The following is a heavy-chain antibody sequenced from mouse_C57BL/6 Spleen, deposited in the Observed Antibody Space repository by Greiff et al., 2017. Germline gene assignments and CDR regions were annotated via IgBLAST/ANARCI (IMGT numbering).Heavy chain of an antibody. CDR1: GYTFTDYY. CDR2: IYPGSGNP. CDR3: ARSSFYDGYFAWFAY. J-gene: IGHJ3*01. D-gene: IGHD2-3*01. Sequence: VQLQESGAELVRPGASVKLSCKASGYTFTDYYINWVKQRPGQGLEWIARIYPGSGNPYYNEKFKGKATLTAEKSSSTAYMHLSSLTSEDSAVYFCARSSFYDGYFAWFAYWGQGTLVTVSA. V-gene: IGHV1-76*01.